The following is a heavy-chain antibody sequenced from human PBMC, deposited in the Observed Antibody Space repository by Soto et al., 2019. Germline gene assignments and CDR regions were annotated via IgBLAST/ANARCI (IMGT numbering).Heavy chain of an antibody. CDR3: VRYDRINMKPYSPEGFHI. CDR2: VYYGGAIFYSGNI. J-gene: IGHJ3*02. D-gene: IGHD3-3*02. V-gene: IGHV4-39*01. CDR1: GDSISSSNSH. Sequence: PSETLSLTCTLPGDSISSSNSHWGWTRQPPGKGLEYIGSVYYGGAIFYSGNIYYNPSLKSRVTISVDTSKNQFSRRLSSVTAADTGVYYCVRYDRINMKPYSPEGFHIWGQGTMVTVSS.